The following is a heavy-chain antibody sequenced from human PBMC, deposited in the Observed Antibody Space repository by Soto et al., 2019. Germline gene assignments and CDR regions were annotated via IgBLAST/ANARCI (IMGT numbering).Heavy chain of an antibody. J-gene: IGHJ4*02. CDR3: ARDRYCSGGSCYGTNFDY. D-gene: IGHD2-15*01. CDR1: GFTFSSYG. V-gene: IGHV3-33*01. CDR2: IWYDGSNK. Sequence: QVQLVESGGGVVQPGRSLRLSCAASGFTFSSYGMHWVRQAPGKGLEWVAVIWYDGSNKYYADSVKGRFTISRDNSKNPLYLQMNSLRAEDTAVYYCARDRYCSGGSCYGTNFDYWGQGTLVTVSS.